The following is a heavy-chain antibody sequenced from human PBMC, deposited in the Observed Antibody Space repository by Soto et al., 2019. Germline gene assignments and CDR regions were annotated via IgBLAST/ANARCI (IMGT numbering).Heavy chain of an antibody. CDR2: IYHSGST. CDR1: GYSISSGYY. J-gene: IGHJ6*02. V-gene: IGHV4-38-2*01. Sequence: SETLSLTCAVSGYSISSGYYWGWIRQPPGKGLEWIGSIYHSGSTYYNPSLKSRVTISVDTSKNQFSLKLSSVTAADTAVYYWASTYLGVDLYYGMDVWGQGTTVTVSS. D-gene: IGHD3-3*01. CDR3: ASTYLGVDLYYGMDV.